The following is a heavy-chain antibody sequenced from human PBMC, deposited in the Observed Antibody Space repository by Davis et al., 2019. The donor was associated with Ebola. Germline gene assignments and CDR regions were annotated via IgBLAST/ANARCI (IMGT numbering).Heavy chain of an antibody. CDR1: GGSISSSNW. CDR2: IYHSGST. J-gene: IGHJ6*02. Sequence: MPSETLSLTCAVSGGSISSSNWWSWVRQPPGKGLEWIGEIYHSGSTYYNPSLKSRVTISVDTSKNQFSLKLSPVTAADTAVYYCARQAVYYYYGMDVWGQGTTVTVSS. V-gene: IGHV4-4*02. CDR3: ARQAVYYYYGMDV. D-gene: IGHD6-19*01.